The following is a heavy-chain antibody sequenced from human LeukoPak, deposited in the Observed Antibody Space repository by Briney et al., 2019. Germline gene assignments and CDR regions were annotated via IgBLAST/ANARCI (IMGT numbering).Heavy chain of an antibody. CDR1: GFTFSSYA. CDR2: ISYDGSNK. CDR3: ASLEDYFDY. V-gene: IGHV3-30*04. Sequence: PGGSLRLSCAASGFTFSSYAMHWVRQAPGKGLEWVAVISYDGSNKYYADSVKGRFTISRDSSKNTLYLQMSSLRAEDTAVYYCASLEDYFDYWGQGTLVTVSS. J-gene: IGHJ4*02.